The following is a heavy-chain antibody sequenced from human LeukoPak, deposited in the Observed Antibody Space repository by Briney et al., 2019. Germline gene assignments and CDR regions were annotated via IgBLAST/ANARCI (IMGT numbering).Heavy chain of an antibody. V-gene: IGHV3-21*01. CDR3: ARESNIVVVVAALFDY. J-gene: IGHJ4*02. D-gene: IGHD2-15*01. CDR2: ISSSSSYI. Sequence: GGSLRLSCAASGFTFSSYSMNWVRQAPGKGLEWVSSISSSSSYIYYADSVKGRFTISRDNAKDSLYLQMNSLRAEDTAVYYCARESNIVVVVAALFDYWGQGTLVTVSS. CDR1: GFTFSSYS.